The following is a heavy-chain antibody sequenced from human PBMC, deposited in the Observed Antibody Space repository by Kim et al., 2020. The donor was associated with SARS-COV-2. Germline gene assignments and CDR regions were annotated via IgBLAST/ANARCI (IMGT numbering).Heavy chain of an antibody. D-gene: IGHD3-3*02. CDR1: GFTFSGSA. J-gene: IGHJ3*02. CDR2: IRTSATYSAT. V-gene: IGHV3-73*01. CDR3: TMISATLLAFWDAFD. Sequence: GGSLRLSCAASGFTFSGSAMHWVRQAPGKGLEWVARIRTSATYSATGYAVKGRCRISIDIADSKNTAHLYSRSLNTEATYLCADTMISATLLAFWDAFD.